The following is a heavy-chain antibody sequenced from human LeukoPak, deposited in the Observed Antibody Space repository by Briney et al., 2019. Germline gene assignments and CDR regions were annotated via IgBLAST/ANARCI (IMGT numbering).Heavy chain of an antibody. CDR2: ISGSGGST. J-gene: IGHJ4*02. CDR1: GFTFSSYA. CDR3: AKDRYYYDSSWTFDY. Sequence: PGGALRLSCAASGFTFSSYAMSWVRQAAGKGLEWGSAISGSGGSTYYADSVKGRFTISRDHSKNTLYLQMNSLRAEDTAVYYCAKDRYYYDSSWTFDYWGQGTLVTVSS. D-gene: IGHD3-22*01. V-gene: IGHV3-23*01.